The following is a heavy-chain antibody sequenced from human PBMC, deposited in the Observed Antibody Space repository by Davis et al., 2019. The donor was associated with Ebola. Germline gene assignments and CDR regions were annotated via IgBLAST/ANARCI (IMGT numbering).Heavy chain of an antibody. CDR3: ARQWLGSYYFDY. D-gene: IGHD6-19*01. CDR1: GGSLSSGSYS. J-gene: IGHJ4*02. CDR2: IYHSGST. Sequence: LRLSCAVSGGSLSSGSYSWSWIRQPPGKGLEWIGYIYHSGSTYYTPSLNSRATFSVDTSKNQFSLKLSSVTAADTAIYYCARQWLGSYYFDYWGQGTLVTVSS. V-gene: IGHV4-30-2*01.